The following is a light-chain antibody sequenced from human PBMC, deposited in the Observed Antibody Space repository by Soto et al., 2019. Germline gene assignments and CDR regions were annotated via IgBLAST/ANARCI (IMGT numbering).Light chain of an antibody. CDR1: QSISSY. Sequence: DILMTQSPYSLAASVGDRVNITCRASQSISSYLNWYQQKPGKAPKLLIYAASSLQSGVPSRFSGSGSGTDFTITISSLQPEDFATYYCQQSYSTPRTFGQGTKVDIK. CDR2: AAS. J-gene: IGKJ1*01. V-gene: IGKV1-39*01. CDR3: QQSYSTPRT.